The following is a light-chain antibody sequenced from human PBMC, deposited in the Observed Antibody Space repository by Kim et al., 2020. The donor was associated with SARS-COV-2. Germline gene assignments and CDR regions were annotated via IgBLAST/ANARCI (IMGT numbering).Light chain of an antibody. CDR1: SSEVGCYNY. Sequence: QSITLAGTRTSSEVGCYNYDSRYQQPPGKAPKLVIYDVSTLPSGVSNRFSGSKSGNTASLTISGLQAEDEADYYCSSYTSSSTWVFGGGTQLTVL. CDR2: DVS. CDR3: SSYTSSSTWV. V-gene: IGLV2-14*03. J-gene: IGLJ3*02.